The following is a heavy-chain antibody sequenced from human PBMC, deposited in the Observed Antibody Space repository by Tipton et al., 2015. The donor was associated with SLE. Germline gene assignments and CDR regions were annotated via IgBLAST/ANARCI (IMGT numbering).Heavy chain of an antibody. Sequence: TLSLTCTVSGDSIGSTSFYWGWIRQPPGKGLEWIGGVSSGGNTYYNPSLKGRISKSVDTSKNQFSLRLSSVTAADTAVYYCARMEKRSNSVRLDYWGQGTLVTVSS. CDR3: ARMEKRSNSVRLDY. J-gene: IGHJ4*02. CDR1: GDSIGSTSFY. CDR2: VSSGGNT. V-gene: IGHV4-39*07. D-gene: IGHD4-23*01.